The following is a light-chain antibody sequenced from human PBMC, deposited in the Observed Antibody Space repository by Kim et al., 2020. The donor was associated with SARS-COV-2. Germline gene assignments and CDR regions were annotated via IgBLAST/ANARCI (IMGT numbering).Light chain of an antibody. CDR1: QSVSSN. V-gene: IGKV3-15*01. CDR3: QQYNNWPQVT. CDR2: GAS. J-gene: IGKJ4*01. Sequence: VSPGERAPLSCRASQSVSSNLAWYQQKPGQAPRLLIYGASTRATGIPARFSGSGSGTEFTLTISSLQSEDFAVYYCQQYNNWPQVTFGGGTKLEI.